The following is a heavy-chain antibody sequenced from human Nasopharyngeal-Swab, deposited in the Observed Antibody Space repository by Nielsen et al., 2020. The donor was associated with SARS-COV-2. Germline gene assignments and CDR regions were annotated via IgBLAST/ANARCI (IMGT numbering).Heavy chain of an antibody. J-gene: IGHJ4*02. D-gene: IGHD3-10*01. CDR2: ISYDGSNK. V-gene: IGHV3-30-3*01. Sequence: GGSLRLSCAASGFTFSSYAMHWVRQAPGKGLEGVAVISYDGSNKYYADSVKGRFTISRDNSKNTLYLQMNSLRAEDTAVYYCARDGGLWFYYFDYWGQGTLVTVSS. CDR1: GFTFSSYA. CDR3: ARDGGLWFYYFDY.